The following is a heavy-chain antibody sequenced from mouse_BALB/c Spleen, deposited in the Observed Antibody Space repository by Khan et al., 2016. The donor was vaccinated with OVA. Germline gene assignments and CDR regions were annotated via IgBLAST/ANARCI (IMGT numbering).Heavy chain of an antibody. V-gene: IGHV3-5*02. J-gene: IGHJ1*01. CDR2: IYYSGTF. CDR1: GFSITTGNFR. Sequence: VQLKESGPGLVKPSQTVSLSCTVSGFSITTGNFRWSWLRPFPGHKLVWLGNIYYSGTFTYNPSLTSRTTITRDTSKNQYILQMNSLTAGDTATYFYARIDGSLFWYFEFWGAGTTLTVSS. D-gene: IGHD1-1*01. CDR3: ARIDGSLFWYFEF.